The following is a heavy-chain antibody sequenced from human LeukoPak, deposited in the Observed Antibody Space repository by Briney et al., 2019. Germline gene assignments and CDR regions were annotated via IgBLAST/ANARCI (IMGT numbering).Heavy chain of an antibody. V-gene: IGHV5-51*01. Sequence: PGESLKISCKGSGYSFTNSWIGWVRQMPGKGLEWMGINPGDFDTRYSPSSQGQVTISGDKSISTAYLQWSSLRASDTAMYYCARGIAAAAVTKFDYWGQGTLVTVSS. CDR1: GYSFTNSW. CDR3: ARGIAAAAVTKFDY. D-gene: IGHD6-13*01. CDR2: NPGDFDT. J-gene: IGHJ4*02.